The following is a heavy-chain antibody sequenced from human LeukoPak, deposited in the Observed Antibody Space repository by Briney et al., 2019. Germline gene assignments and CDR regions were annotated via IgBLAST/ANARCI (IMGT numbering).Heavy chain of an antibody. V-gene: IGHV1-18*01. Sequence: GASVKVSCKASGYTFTSYGISWVRQAPGQGLEWMGWISAYNGNTNYAQKLQGRVTMTTDTSTSTAYMELSSLRSEDTAVYYCAFPDLWSGYYALGYWGQGTLVTVSS. J-gene: IGHJ4*02. CDR3: AFPDLWSGYYALGY. CDR1: GYTFTSYG. CDR2: ISAYNGNT. D-gene: IGHD3-3*01.